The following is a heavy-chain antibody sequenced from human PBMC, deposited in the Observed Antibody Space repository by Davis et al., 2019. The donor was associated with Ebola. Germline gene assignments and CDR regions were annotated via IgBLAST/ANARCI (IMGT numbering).Heavy chain of an antibody. J-gene: IGHJ3*02. Sequence: MPSETLSLTCTVSGGSISSSSYYWGWIRQHPGKGLEWIGSIYYSGSTYYNPSLKSRVTISVDTSKNHFSLKLSSVTAADTAVYYCAREDALGWVLRAPSAFDIWGQGTMVTVSS. CDR1: GGSISSSSYY. CDR2: IYYSGST. V-gene: IGHV4-39*07. D-gene: IGHD1-26*01. CDR3: AREDALGWVLRAPSAFDI.